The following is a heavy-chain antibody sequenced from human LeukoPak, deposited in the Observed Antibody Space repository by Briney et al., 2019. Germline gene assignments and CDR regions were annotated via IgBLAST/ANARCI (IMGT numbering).Heavy chain of an antibody. Sequence: SETLSLTCTVSGGSISSYYWSWIRQPAGKGLEWIGRIYTSGSTNYKPSLKSRVTIAVDTSKNQFSLKLSSVTAADTAVYYCATRRLYCSGGSCYDSDAFDIWGQGTMVTVSS. J-gene: IGHJ3*02. CDR3: ATRRLYCSGGSCYDSDAFDI. V-gene: IGHV4-4*07. CDR1: GGSISSYY. D-gene: IGHD2-15*01. CDR2: IYTSGST.